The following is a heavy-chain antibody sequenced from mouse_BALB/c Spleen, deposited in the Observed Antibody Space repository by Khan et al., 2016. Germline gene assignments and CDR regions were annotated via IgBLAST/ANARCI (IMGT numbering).Heavy chain of an antibody. CDR2: INPSTGYT. J-gene: IGHJ2*01. D-gene: IGHD2-14*01. CDR1: GYTFTSYW. CDR3: ARSGRYGDFDY. Sequence: QVQLKQSGAELAKPGASVKMSCKASGYTFTSYWMHWVKQRPGQGLEWIGYINPSTGYTEYNQKFKDKATLTADKSSSTAYMQLSSLTSEDSAVYYCARSGRYGDFDYWGHGTTLTASS. V-gene: IGHV1-7*01.